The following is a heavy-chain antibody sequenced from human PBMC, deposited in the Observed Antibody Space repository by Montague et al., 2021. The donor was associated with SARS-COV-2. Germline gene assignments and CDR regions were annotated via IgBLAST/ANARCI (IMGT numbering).Heavy chain of an antibody. D-gene: IGHD3-10*01. Sequence: CAISGDSVASDRVSCSWVRHSPSLGLEWLGRTCYRSKWSNEYALSVKSRITITPDTSKNQLSLQLTSVTPEETAVYYCTRPVWGVQDYWGQGSLVTVSS. V-gene: IGHV6-1*01. CDR2: TCYRSKWSN. CDR1: GDSVASDRVS. J-gene: IGHJ4*02. CDR3: TRPVWGVQDY.